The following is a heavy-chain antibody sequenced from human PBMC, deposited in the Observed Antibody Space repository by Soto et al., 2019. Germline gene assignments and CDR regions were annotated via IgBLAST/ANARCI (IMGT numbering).Heavy chain of an antibody. V-gene: IGHV1-18*01. CDR2: TSAYKGNT. J-gene: IGHJ6*02. D-gene: IGHD6-19*01. CDR3: ARRQWLVGGYYYGMDV. Sequence: GASVKVSCKASGYTFTSYGISWVRQAHGQGLEWMGWTSAYKGNTNYAQKLQGRVTMTTDTSTSTAYMELRSLRSDDTAVYYCARRQWLVGGYYYGMDVWGQGTTVTVSS. CDR1: GYTFTSYG.